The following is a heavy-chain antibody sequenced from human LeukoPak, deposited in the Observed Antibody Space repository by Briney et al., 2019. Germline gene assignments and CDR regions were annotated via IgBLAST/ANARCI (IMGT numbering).Heavy chain of an antibody. CDR2: ISGSGGST. J-gene: IGHJ1*01. Sequence: GGSLRLSCAASGFTVSNNYMTWVRQAPGKGLEWVSAISGSGGSTYYADSVKGRFTISRDNSKNTLYLQMNSLRAEDTAVYYCAKSGNTVTTTEYFQHWGQGTLVTVSS. CDR1: GFTVSNNY. D-gene: IGHD4-17*01. V-gene: IGHV3-23*01. CDR3: AKSGNTVTTTEYFQH.